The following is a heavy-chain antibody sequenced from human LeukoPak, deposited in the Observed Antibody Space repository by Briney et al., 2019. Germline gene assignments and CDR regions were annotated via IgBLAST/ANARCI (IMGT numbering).Heavy chain of an antibody. D-gene: IGHD3-22*01. V-gene: IGHV4-38-2*02. CDR3: ARYYYDSSGYYSRDRYFDL. CDR1: GYSISSGYY. J-gene: IGHJ2*01. CDR2: IYHSGST. Sequence: PSETLSLTCTVSGYSISSGYYWGWIRQPPGKGLEWIGSIYHSGSTHYNSSLKSRVTISVDTSKNQLSLKLSSVTAADTAVYYCARYYYDSSGYYSRDRYFDLWGRGTLVTVSS.